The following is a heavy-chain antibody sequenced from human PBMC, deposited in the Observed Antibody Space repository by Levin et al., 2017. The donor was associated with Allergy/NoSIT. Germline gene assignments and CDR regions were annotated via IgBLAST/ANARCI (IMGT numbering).Heavy chain of an antibody. CDR3: AKGISSSWSVDY. J-gene: IGHJ4*02. Sequence: GESLKISCATSGFTFTSYFMTWVRQAPGKGLEWVSAISGSGGSTYYADSVKGRFTISRDNSKNTLYLQMNSLRAEDTAVYYCAKGISSSWSVDYWGQGTLVTVSS. V-gene: IGHV3-23*01. CDR2: ISGSGGST. CDR1: GFTFTSYF. D-gene: IGHD6-13*01.